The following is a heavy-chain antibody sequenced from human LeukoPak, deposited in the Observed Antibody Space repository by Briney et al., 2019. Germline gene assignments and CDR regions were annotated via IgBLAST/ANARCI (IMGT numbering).Heavy chain of an antibody. CDR2: IDYSGRT. J-gene: IGHJ4*02. CDR3: AETGLGGRFWGGKH. CDR1: GGSISSYY. V-gene: IGHV4-59*04. Sequence: SETLSLTCTVSGGSISSYYWGWIRQPPGKGLEWIGTIDYSGRTYYNPSLKSRVTMSVDTSKNQFSLRLSSVTAADTALYYCAETGLGGRFWGGKHWGQGTLVSVSS. D-gene: IGHD1-26*01.